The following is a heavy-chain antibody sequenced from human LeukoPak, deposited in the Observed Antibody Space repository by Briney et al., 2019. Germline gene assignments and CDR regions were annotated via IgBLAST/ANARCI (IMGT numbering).Heavy chain of an antibody. CDR1: GFTFSNYA. D-gene: IGHD4-17*01. CDR2: ISGSGGST. V-gene: IGHV3-23*01. J-gene: IGHJ4*02. CDR3: AKNLYGDYGTRFDY. Sequence: GGSLRLSCAASGFTFSNYAMSWVRQAPGKGLEWVSAISGSGGSTYYADSVKGRFTISRDNSKNTLYLQMNSLRAEDTAVYYCAKNLYGDYGTRFDYWGPGTLVTVSS.